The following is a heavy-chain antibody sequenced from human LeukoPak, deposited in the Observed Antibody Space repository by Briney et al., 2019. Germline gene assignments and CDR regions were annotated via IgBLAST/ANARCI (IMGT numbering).Heavy chain of an antibody. CDR1: GDSVSSNSAA. D-gene: IGHD3-3*01. V-gene: IGHV6-1*01. J-gene: IGHJ4*02. Sequence: SQTLSLTCAISGDSVSSNSAAWNWIRQSPSRGLEWLGRTYYRSKWYNDYAGSVKSRITINPATSKNQFSLQLNSVTPEDTAVYYCARARITIFGVVIIPFDYWGQGTLVTVSS. CDR3: ARARITIFGVVIIPFDY. CDR2: TYYRSKWYN.